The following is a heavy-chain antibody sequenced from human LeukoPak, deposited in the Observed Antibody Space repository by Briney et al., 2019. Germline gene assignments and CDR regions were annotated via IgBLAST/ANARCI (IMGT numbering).Heavy chain of an antibody. Sequence: SETLSLTYAVYGGSFTTYYWTWIRQPPGKGLEWIGEFHHSGRTNYKPSLRSRVTISLDTSKNQFSLNLRSVTAADTAVYYCARGLSSGWVDYWGQGTLVTVSS. V-gene: IGHV4-34*01. D-gene: IGHD6-19*01. J-gene: IGHJ4*02. CDR3: ARGLSSGWVDY. CDR2: FHHSGRT. CDR1: GGSFTTYY.